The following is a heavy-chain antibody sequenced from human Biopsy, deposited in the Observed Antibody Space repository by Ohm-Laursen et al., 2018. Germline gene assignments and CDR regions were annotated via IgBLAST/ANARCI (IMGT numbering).Heavy chain of an antibody. V-gene: IGHV4-34*01. CDR3: ARVPLPGIGAAYQGRFLYGMDV. CDR1: GGSFNGYF. CDR2: ITQSGST. D-gene: IGHD6-13*01. J-gene: IGHJ6*02. Sequence: SETLSLTWVVYGGSFNGYFWSWIRQPPGKGLEWIGDITQSGSTNYSPSLKSRVTISVDTAKKQFSLSLRSVTAADTAVYYCARVPLPGIGAAYQGRFLYGMDVWGQGTTVSVSS.